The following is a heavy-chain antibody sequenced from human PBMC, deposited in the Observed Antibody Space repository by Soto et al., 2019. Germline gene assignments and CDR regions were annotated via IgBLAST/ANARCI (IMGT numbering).Heavy chain of an antibody. CDR3: ARLPRDCNKTSCYYADN. J-gene: IGHJ4*02. CDR2: MYPGDSDT. Sequence: GESLKISCRGSGYDFNTNWFGWVRQLPGRGLEWVGIMYPGDSDTRYNPSLQGHVTLSVDVTVSTAFLQWRSLETSDTGMYFCARLPRDCNKTSCYYADNWGQGTQVTVSS. V-gene: IGHV5-51*01. CDR1: GYDFNTNW. D-gene: IGHD3-3*01.